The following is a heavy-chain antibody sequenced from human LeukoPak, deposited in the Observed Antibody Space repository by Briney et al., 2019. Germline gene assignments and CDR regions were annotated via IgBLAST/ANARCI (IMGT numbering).Heavy chain of an antibody. CDR1: GGSFSGYY. D-gene: IGHD3-3*01. Sequence: SETLSLTCAVYGGSFSGYYWSWIRQPPGKGLEWIGEINHSGSTNYNPSLKSRVTISVDTSKNQFSLKLSSVTAADTAVYYCARGIHYYDFWSGYSPRRDDAFDIWGQGTMVTVSS. CDR2: INHSGST. J-gene: IGHJ3*02. CDR3: ARGIHYYDFWSGYSPRRDDAFDI. V-gene: IGHV4-34*01.